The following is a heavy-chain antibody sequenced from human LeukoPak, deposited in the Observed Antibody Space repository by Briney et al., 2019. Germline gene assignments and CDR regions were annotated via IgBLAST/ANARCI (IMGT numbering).Heavy chain of an antibody. J-gene: IGHJ4*02. V-gene: IGHV3-23*01. D-gene: IGHD3-16*02. CDR1: GFTFSSYA. CDR3: AKDLRDDYVWGSYRYPIDY. CDR2: TSGSGGST. Sequence: PGGSLRLSCAASGFTFSSYAMSWVRQAPGKGLEWVSATSGSGGSTYYAGSVKGRFTISRDNSKNTLYLQMNSLRAEDTAVYYCAKDLRDDYVWGSYRYPIDYWGQGTLVTVSS.